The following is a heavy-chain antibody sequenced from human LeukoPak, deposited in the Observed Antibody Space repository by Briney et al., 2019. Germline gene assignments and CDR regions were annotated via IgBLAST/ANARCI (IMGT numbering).Heavy chain of an antibody. D-gene: IGHD1-26*01. CDR1: GGSISSSSYY. J-gene: IGHJ4*02. V-gene: IGHV4-39*01. CDR3: ARPSGSYTNYFDY. Sequence: SETLSLTCTVSGGSISSSSYYWGWIRQPPGKGLGWIGSIYYSGSTYYNPSLKSRVTISVDTSKNQFSLKLSSVTAADTAVYYCARPSGSYTNYFDYWGQGTLVTVSS. CDR2: IYYSGST.